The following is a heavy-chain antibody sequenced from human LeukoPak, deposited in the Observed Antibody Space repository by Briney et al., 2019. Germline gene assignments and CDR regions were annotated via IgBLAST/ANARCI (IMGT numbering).Heavy chain of an antibody. CDR3: ARVPPITIFGVVIEYYFDY. Sequence: SVKVSCKASGGTFSSYAISWVRQAPGQGLEWMGGIIPIFGTANYAQKFQGRVTITADESTSTAYMELSSLRSEDTAVYYCARVPPITIFGVVIEYYFDYWGQGTLVTVSS. D-gene: IGHD3-3*01. CDR1: GGTFSSYA. CDR2: IIPIFGTA. V-gene: IGHV1-69*13. J-gene: IGHJ4*02.